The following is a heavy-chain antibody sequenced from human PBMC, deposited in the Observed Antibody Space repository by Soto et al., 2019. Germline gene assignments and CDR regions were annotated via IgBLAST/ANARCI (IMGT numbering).Heavy chain of an antibody. Sequence: GESLKISCKASGYIFIDYWIGWVRQMPGKGLEWVGIIYPGDSDTRYSPPFQGQVTISADKSISTAYLQWSSLKASDTAMYYCARSFDASYAGSAYYWGQGTLVTVSS. CDR3: ARSFDASYAGSAYY. V-gene: IGHV5-51*01. J-gene: IGHJ4*02. D-gene: IGHD3-22*01. CDR1: GYIFIDYW. CDR2: IYPGDSDT.